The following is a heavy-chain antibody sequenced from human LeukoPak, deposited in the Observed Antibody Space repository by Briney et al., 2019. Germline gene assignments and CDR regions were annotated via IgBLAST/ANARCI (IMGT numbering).Heavy chain of an antibody. D-gene: IGHD6-13*01. CDR1: GYTFTSNG. V-gene: IGHV1-18*01. J-gene: IGHJ4*02. CDR3: ASTVGIAAAGTFDY. Sequence: VASVKVSCKASGYTFTSNGISWVRQAPGQGLEWMGWISAYNGNTNYAQKLQGRVTMTTDTSTSTAYMELRSLRSDDTAVYYCASTVGIAAAGTFDYWGQGTLVTVSS. CDR2: ISAYNGNT.